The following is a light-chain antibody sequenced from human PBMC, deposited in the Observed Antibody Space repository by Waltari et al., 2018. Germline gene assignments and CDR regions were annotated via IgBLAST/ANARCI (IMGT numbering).Light chain of an antibody. J-gene: IGKJ2*01. Sequence: DIQMTQSPSTLSASVGDKVTITCRAKESISIWLAWYQHKPGTAPKLLIYRASTLERGVPSRFSGAGSGTEFTLTISSLQPDDFATYYCQQYDSESYTFGQGTKLEI. V-gene: IGKV1-5*03. CDR2: RAS. CDR1: ESISIW. CDR3: QQYDSESYT.